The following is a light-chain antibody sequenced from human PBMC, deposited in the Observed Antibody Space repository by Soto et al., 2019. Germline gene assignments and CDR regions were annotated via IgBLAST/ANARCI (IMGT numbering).Light chain of an antibody. CDR3: MQALRTRT. Sequence: EIVMTQSPLSLPVTPGEPASISCRSSQSLLHSNGYDYLDWYVQKPGQSPQLLIYWASTRASGVPDRFSGSGSGTDFTLKISRVAAEDVGVYYCMQALRTRTFGQGTKLDIK. CDR2: WAS. J-gene: IGKJ2*01. V-gene: IGKV2-28*01. CDR1: QSLLHSNGYDY.